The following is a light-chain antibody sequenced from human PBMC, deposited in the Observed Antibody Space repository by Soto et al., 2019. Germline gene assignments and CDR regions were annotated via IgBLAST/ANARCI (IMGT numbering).Light chain of an antibody. J-gene: IGKJ1*01. CDR1: QSISRY. V-gene: IGKV1-39*01. Sequence: DIQMTQSPSSLSASVGDRVTITCRASQSISRYLNWYQQKPGNAPRLLIYGASTLQSGVPTRFSGSGSGTDFTLTINSLQPEDFAIYYCQQSYSTWWTFGQGTKVEIK. CDR3: QQSYSTWWT. CDR2: GAS.